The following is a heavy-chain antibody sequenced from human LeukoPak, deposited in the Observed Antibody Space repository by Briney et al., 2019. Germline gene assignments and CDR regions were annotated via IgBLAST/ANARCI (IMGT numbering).Heavy chain of an antibody. Sequence: GASVKVSCKASEYTFTSYYMHWVRQAPGQGLEWMGVINPSGGSTSYAQKFQGRVTMTRHTTTSSVYMEPSSLRSEDTALYYCERTSITIFGVVPRPEGYGIDVWGQGTTVTVSS. V-gene: IGHV1-46*01. D-gene: IGHD3-3*01. CDR2: INPSGGST. CDR3: ERTSITIFGVVPRPEGYGIDV. J-gene: IGHJ6*02. CDR1: EYTFTSYY.